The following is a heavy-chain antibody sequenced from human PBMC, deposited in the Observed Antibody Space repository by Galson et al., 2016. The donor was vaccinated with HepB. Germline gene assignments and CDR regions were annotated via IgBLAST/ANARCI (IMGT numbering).Heavy chain of an antibody. CDR1: EFSLSTSGMR. CDR3: ARHRFYSYGLDE. V-gene: IGHV2-70*04. J-gene: IGHJ4*02. Sequence: PALVKPTQTLTLTCTLSEFSLSTSGMRVSWIRQPPGKALEWLAPIHWDDDKFYSTSLKTRLTISKDTSKNQVVLTMTNMDPVDTATYYCARHRFYSYGLDEWGQGTLVTVSS. D-gene: IGHD5-18*01. CDR2: IHWDDDK.